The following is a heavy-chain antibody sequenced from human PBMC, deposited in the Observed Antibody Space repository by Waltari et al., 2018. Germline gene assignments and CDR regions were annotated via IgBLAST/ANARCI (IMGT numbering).Heavy chain of an antibody. CDR2: INGDGGST. D-gene: IGHD2-2*01. V-gene: IGHV3-74*01. Sequence: EVQLVESGGGLVPPGGSLRLSCAASGFTFRRYWMPRVRQAPGKGLVWVSRINGDGGSTSYADSVKGRFTISRDNANNTLYLQMNSLRAEDTAVYYCTRTRYCSSTNCQVDWFDPWGQGTLVTVSS. CDR3: TRTRYCSSTNCQVDWFDP. CDR1: GFTFRRYW. J-gene: IGHJ5*02.